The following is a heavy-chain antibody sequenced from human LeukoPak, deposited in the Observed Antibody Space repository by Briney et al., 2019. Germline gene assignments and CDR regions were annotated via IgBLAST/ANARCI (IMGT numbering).Heavy chain of an antibody. Sequence: GGSLRLSCAASGFTFSSSYMSWVRQAPGKGLDWVSVIYSGGSTYYADSVKGRFTISRDNSKNTLYLQMNSLRAEDTAVYYCARGRPIFGVVITPPGMDVWGQGTTVTISS. CDR1: GFTFSSSY. CDR3: ARGRPIFGVVITPPGMDV. J-gene: IGHJ6*02. V-gene: IGHV3-53*01. D-gene: IGHD3-3*01. CDR2: IYSGGST.